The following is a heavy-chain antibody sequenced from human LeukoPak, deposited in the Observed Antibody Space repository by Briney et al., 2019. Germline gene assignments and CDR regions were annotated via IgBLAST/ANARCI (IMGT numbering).Heavy chain of an antibody. D-gene: IGHD6-19*01. CDR1: GFTFSSYA. CDR2: ISYDGSNK. Sequence: GGSLRLSCAASGFTFSSYAMHWVRQAPGKGLEWVAVISYDGSNKYYADSVKGRFTISRDNSKNTLYLQMNSLRAEDTAVYYCARVHLSHSSPGSYYYYGMDVWGQGTTVTVSS. CDR3: ARVHLSHSSPGSYYYYGMDV. V-gene: IGHV3-30-3*01. J-gene: IGHJ6*02.